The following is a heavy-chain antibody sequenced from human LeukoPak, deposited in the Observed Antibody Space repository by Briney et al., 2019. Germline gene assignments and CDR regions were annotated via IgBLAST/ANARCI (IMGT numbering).Heavy chain of an antibody. CDR1: GGSVSSGFYY. D-gene: IGHD2/OR15-2a*01. CDR3: ARKSNNIDY. J-gene: IGHJ4*02. V-gene: IGHV4-61*01. Sequence: SETLSLTCTVSGGSVSSGFYYWSWIRQPPGKGLEWIGYIYYSGSTNYNPSLKSRVTISVVTSKNQFSLKLSSVTAADTAVYYCARKSNNIDYWGQGTLVTVSS. CDR2: IYYSGST.